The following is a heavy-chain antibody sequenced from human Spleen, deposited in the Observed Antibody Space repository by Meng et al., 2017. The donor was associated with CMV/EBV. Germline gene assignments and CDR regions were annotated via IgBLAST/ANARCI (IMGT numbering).Heavy chain of an antibody. J-gene: IGHJ4*02. V-gene: IGHV1-2*06. D-gene: IGHD5-12*01. CDR2: INPNSGTT. Sequence: CKASGYTFTAYYIHWVRQAPGQGLKWLGRINPNSGTTNYAQKFEGRVTMTRDTSISAVYMELSSLRSDDTAVYYCARSRSLAAISFKYWGQETLVTVSS. CDR3: ARSRSLAAISFKY. CDR1: GYTFTAYY.